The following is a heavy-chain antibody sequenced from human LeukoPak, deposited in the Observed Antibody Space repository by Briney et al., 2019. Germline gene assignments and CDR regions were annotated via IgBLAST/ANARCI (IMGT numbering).Heavy chain of an antibody. CDR1: GFTFSSYA. CDR3: AKRACSSSSCSYFDN. V-gene: IGHV3-23*01. Sequence: SGGSLRLSCAASGFTFSSYAMSWVRQAPGKGLEWVSAISGGGGGTFYTDSVKGRFTISRDNSENTLYLKMNSLRAEDTAVYYCAKRACSSSSCSYFDNWGQGTLVTVSS. J-gene: IGHJ4*02. D-gene: IGHD2-2*01. CDR2: ISGGGGGT.